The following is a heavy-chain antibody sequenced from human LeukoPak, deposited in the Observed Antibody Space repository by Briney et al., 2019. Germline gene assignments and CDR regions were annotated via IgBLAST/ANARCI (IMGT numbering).Heavy chain of an antibody. Sequence: GGSLRLSCAASGFTVSSNYMSWVRQAPGKGLEWVSVIYSGGSTYYADSVKGRFTISRDNSKNTLYLQMNSLRAEDTAVYYCARDMDGSSGYTLGHDYWGQGTLVTVSS. J-gene: IGHJ4*02. D-gene: IGHD3-22*01. CDR1: GFTVSSNY. CDR3: ARDMDGSSGYTLGHDY. V-gene: IGHV3-66*01. CDR2: IYSGGST.